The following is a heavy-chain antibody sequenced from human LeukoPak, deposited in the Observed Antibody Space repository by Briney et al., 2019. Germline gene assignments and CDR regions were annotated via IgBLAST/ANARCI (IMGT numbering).Heavy chain of an antibody. Sequence: ASVKVSCTASGGTFSSYAISWVRQAPGQGLEWMGGIIPIFGTANYAQKFQGRVTITADESTSTAYMELSSLRSEDTAVYYCARDEGSSWRGLDPWGQGTLVTVSS. V-gene: IGHV1-69*13. D-gene: IGHD6-13*01. CDR3: ARDEGSSWRGLDP. CDR1: GGTFSSYA. CDR2: IIPIFGTA. J-gene: IGHJ5*02.